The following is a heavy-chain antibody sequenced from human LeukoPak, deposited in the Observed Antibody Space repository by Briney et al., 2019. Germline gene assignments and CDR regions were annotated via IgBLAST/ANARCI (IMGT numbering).Heavy chain of an antibody. CDR1: GGSISSGSYS. V-gene: IGHV4-30-4*07. Sequence: SQTLSLTCAVSGGSISSGSYSWSWIRQPPGKGLEWIGYLFYTGSTYYNPSLKSRVTISVDTSKNQFSLKLSSVTAADTAVYYCARQMYVEMATIGVWFDPWGQGTLVTVSS. D-gene: IGHD5-24*01. J-gene: IGHJ5*02. CDR3: ARQMYVEMATIGVWFDP. CDR2: LFYTGST.